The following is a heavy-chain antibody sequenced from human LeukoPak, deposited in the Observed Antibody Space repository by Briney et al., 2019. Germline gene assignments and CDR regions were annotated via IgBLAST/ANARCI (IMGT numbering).Heavy chain of an antibody. D-gene: IGHD3-22*01. J-gene: IGHJ3*02. CDR1: GFTFSSYS. Sequence: GGSLRLSCAASGFTFSSYSMNWVRQAPGQGLEWVSSISSSSYIYYADSVKGRFTISRDNANNSLYLQMNSLRAEDTAVYYCARELGYYYDSSGYYYGYNAFDIWGQGTMVTVSS. V-gene: IGHV3-21*01. CDR3: ARELGYYYDSSGYYYGYNAFDI. CDR2: ISSSSYI.